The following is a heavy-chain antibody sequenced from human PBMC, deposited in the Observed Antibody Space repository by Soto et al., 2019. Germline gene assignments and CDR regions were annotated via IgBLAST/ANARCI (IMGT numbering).Heavy chain of an antibody. D-gene: IGHD2-2*01. CDR2: ISYDGSNK. Sequence: PXESLLLSCAASGFTFSSYGMHWVRQAPGKGLEWVAVISYDGSNKYYADSVKGRFTISRDNSKNTLYLQMNSLRAEDTAVYYCAKVSGYCSSTSCSGGLETDLDYWGQGTLVTVSS. V-gene: IGHV3-30*18. J-gene: IGHJ4*02. CDR3: AKVSGYCSSTSCSGGLETDLDY. CDR1: GFTFSSYG.